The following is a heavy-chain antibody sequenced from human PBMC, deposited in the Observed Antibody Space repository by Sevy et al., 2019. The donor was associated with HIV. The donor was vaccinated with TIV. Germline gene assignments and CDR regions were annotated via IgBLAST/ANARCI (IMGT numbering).Heavy chain of an antibody. CDR3: AREGSYGDYMLSYYYSMDV. J-gene: IGHJ6*02. Sequence: GGSLRLSCAASGFSFRSYWMTWVRQAPGKGLEWVASIYQDGSEKYYMDSVKGRFTVSRDNAKNSLFLQMNSLRVEETAVYYCAREGSYGDYMLSYYYSMDVWGQGPTVTVSS. V-gene: IGHV3-7*01. CDR1: GFSFRSYW. CDR2: IYQDGSEK. D-gene: IGHD4-17*01.